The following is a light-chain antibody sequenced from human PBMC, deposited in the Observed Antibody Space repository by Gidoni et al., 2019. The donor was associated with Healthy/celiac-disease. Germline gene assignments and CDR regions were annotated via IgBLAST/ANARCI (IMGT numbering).Light chain of an antibody. J-gene: IGKJ1*01. V-gene: IGKV1-39*01. Sequence: DIQMTQSPSSLSASVGDRVTITCRASQSISSYLNWYQQKPGKAPKLLIYAASSLQSGVPSRFSGSGSGTDFTLTISSLQPEEFATYYCQQSYSTSVTFGQGTKVEIK. CDR2: AAS. CDR1: QSISSY. CDR3: QQSYSTSVT.